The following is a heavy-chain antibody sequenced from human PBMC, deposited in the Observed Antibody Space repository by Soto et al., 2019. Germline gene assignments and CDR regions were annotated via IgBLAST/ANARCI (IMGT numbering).Heavy chain of an antibody. CDR1: GGSISSGCCS. CDR2: IYHSGST. CDR3: ARSEQWLVIDP. J-gene: IGHJ5*02. V-gene: IGHV4-30-2*02. D-gene: IGHD6-19*01. Sequence: SETLSVTCAVSGGSISSGCCSWSWIRQPPGKGLEWIGYIYHSGSTYYNPSLKSRVTISVDTSKNQFSLKLSSVTAADTAVYYCARSEQWLVIDPWGQGTLVTVSS.